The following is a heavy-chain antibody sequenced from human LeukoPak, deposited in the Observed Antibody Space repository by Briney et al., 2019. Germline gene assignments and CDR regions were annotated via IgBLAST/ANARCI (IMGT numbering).Heavy chain of an antibody. CDR2: IIPIFGTA. CDR1: GGTSSSYA. CDR3: AITGPGSGSYHDY. V-gene: IGHV1-69*13. J-gene: IGHJ4*02. D-gene: IGHD3-10*01. Sequence: SVKVSCKASGGTSSSYAISWVRQAPGQGLEWMGGIIPIFGTANYAQKFQGRVTITADESTSTAYMELSSLRSEDTAVYYCAITGPGSGSYHDYWGQGTLVTVSS.